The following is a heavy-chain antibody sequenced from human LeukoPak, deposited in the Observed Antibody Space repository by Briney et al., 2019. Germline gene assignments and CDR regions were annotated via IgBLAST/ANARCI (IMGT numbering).Heavy chain of an antibody. D-gene: IGHD6-13*01. J-gene: IGHJ4*02. Sequence: GGSLRVSCAASGFTFSNYGMHWVRQAPGKGLEWVAVIWYDGSNKYYADSVKGRFTISRDKSKNTLYLQMNSLRAEDTAVYYCARDSSIAAGGTFDYWGQGTLVTVSS. CDR2: IWYDGSNK. CDR3: ARDSSIAAGGTFDY. CDR1: GFTFSNYG. V-gene: IGHV3-33*08.